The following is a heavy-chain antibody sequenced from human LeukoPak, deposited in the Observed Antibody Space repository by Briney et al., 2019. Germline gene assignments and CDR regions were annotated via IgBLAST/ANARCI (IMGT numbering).Heavy chain of an antibody. D-gene: IGHD5/OR15-5a*01. J-gene: IGHJ6*03. CDR2: IIPIFGTA. Sequence: SVKVSCKASGGTFSSYAISWVRQAPGQGLEWMGGIIPIFGTANYAQKLQGGDSISTDESTSTAYMELSSLRSEDTAVYYCARGRASGSVLYYYMDVWRKGTTVTVSS. CDR1: GGTFSSYA. V-gene: IGHV1-69*05. CDR3: ARGRASGSVLYYYMDV.